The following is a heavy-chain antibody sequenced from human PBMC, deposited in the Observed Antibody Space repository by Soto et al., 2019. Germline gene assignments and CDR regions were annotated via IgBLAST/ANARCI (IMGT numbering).Heavy chain of an antibody. CDR3: ARHIWATHPFDY. CDR2: INPGDSDR. J-gene: IGHJ4*02. D-gene: IGHD5-12*01. V-gene: IGHV5-51*01. CDR1: GYSFTSYW. Sequence: GESLKISCKAPGYSFTSYWIGWVRQMPGKSMQWVGVINPGDSDRKYSPSIQGQATSSADKSISTAYLQGTSLNASDTAMYYCARHIWATHPFDYWGQGTLVTVSS.